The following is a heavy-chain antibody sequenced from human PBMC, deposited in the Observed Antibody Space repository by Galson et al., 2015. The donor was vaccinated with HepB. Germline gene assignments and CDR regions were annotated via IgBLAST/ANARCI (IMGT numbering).Heavy chain of an antibody. CDR3: ARGGGYCSA. D-gene: IGHD2-15*01. CDR2: ISRSSGDI. V-gene: IGHV3-21*01. Sequence: SLRLSCAASGFTFSSYSMNWVRQAPGKGLEWVSFISRSSGDISYTDSVRGRFTISRDNANNSLYLQMNSLRVEDTAVYYCARGGGYCSAWGQGTLVTVSS. J-gene: IGHJ5*02. CDR1: GFTFSSYS.